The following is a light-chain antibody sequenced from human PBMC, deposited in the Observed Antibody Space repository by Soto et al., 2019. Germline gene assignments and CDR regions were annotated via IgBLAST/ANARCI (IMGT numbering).Light chain of an antibody. V-gene: IGKV3-15*01. CDR3: QQYNIWPLWT. CDR1: ESVTSS. J-gene: IGKJ1*01. CDR2: AAS. Sequence: EIVMTQSPATLSVPPGDRATLSCRASESVTSSLAWYQQKPGQPPRLLIYAASTRATDVPARFSVGGSETEFTLTISSLHSEDFAVYFCQQYNIWPLWTFGQGTKVSIK.